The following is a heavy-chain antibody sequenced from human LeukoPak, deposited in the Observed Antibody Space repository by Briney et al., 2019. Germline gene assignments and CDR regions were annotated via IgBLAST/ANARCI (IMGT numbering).Heavy chain of an antibody. CDR1: GFTFSSYG. CDR3: ASIVVVPAASLEGYDY. CDR2: ISYDGSNK. Sequence: GGSLRLSCAASGFTFSSYGMHWVRQAPGKGLEWVAVISYDGSNKYYADSVKRRFTISRDNSKNTLYLQMNSLRAEDTAVYYCASIVVVPAASLEGYDYWGRGTLVTVSS. D-gene: IGHD2-2*01. V-gene: IGHV3-30*03. J-gene: IGHJ4*02.